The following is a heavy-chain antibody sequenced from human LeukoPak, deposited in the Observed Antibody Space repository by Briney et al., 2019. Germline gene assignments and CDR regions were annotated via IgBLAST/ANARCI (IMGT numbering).Heavy chain of an antibody. Sequence: SETLSLTCTVPGGSISSYYWSWIRQPAGKGLEWIGRIYTSGSTNYNPSLKSRVTMSVDTSKNQFSLKLSSVTAADTAVYYCARGRSGWYEGYYYGMDVWGQGTTVTVSS. CDR1: GGSISSYY. V-gene: IGHV4-4*07. J-gene: IGHJ6*02. CDR2: IYTSGST. CDR3: ARGRSGWYEGYYYGMDV. D-gene: IGHD6-19*01.